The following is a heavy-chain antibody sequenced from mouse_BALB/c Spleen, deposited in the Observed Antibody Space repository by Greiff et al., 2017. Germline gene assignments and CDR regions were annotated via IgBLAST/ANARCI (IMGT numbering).Heavy chain of an antibody. Sequence: VQLQESGAELARPGASVKMSCKASGYTFTSYTMHWVKQRPGQGLEWIGYINPSSGYTNYNQKFKDKATLTADKSSSTAYMQLSSLTSEDSAVYYCARAITTVVADYWGQGTTLTVSS. CDR3: ARAITTVVADY. CDR1: GYTFTSYT. V-gene: IGHV1-4*01. D-gene: IGHD1-1*01. CDR2: INPSSGYT. J-gene: IGHJ2*01.